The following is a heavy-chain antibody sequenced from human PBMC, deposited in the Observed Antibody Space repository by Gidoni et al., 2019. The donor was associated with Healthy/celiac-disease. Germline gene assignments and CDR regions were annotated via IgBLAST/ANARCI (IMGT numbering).Heavy chain of an antibody. D-gene: IGHD6-19*01. J-gene: IGHJ4*02. CDR2: ISYDGSNK. CDR3: AKDLTYSSGQN. CDR1: GFTFSSYG. V-gene: IGHV3-30*18. Sequence: QVQLVESGGGVVQPGRSLRLSCAASGFTFSSYGMHWVRQAPGKGLEWVAVISYDGSNKYYADAVKGRFTISRDNSKNTLYLQMNSLRAEDTAVYYCAKDLTYSSGQNWGQGTLVTVSS.